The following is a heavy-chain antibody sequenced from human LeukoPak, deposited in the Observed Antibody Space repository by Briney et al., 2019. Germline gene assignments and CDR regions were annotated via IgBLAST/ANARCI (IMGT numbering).Heavy chain of an antibody. CDR2: ITYDGGA. D-gene: IGHD2-2*01. CDR3: ARQFATASADTRGYFDF. Sequence: SETLSLTSSVSGASISSSNDYWGWIRQAPGKGLEWIGSITYDGGAHYNPSLMSRATILVDTSKNQFSLKLSSVTAADAAMYYCARQFATASADTRGYFDFWGQGTVVTVSS. J-gene: IGHJ4*02. CDR1: GASISSSNDY. V-gene: IGHV4-39*01.